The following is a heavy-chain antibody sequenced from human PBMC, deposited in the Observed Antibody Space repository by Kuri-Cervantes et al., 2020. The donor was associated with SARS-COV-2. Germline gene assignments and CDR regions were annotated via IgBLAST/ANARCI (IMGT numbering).Heavy chain of an antibody. CDR3: AKGCYGDYGGPGAFDI. CDR1: GFTFSSYD. CDR2: ISGSGGST. J-gene: IGHJ3*02. D-gene: IGHD4-17*01. V-gene: IGHV3-23*01. Sequence: GGSLRLSCAASGFTFSSYDMSWVRPAPGKGLEWVSAISGSGGSTYYADSVKGLFTISRDNSKNTLYLIMNSLRAEDTAVYYCAKGCYGDYGGPGAFDIWGQGTMVTVSS.